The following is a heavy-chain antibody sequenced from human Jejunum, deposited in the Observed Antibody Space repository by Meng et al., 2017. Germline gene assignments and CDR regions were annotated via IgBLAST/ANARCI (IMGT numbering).Heavy chain of an antibody. CDR3: ARVILYSGSYYFDS. D-gene: IGHD1-26*01. V-gene: IGHV4-61*01. J-gene: IGHJ4*02. Sequence: QVQLQESGPGLVRHSETLSLTCTVSGDSVSSDNYYWSWIRQPPGQGLEWIGYVYYSGSTDHNPSLKSRVTMSVDTSRNQFSLNLSSVTAADTAVYYCARVILYSGSYYFDSWGQGTLVTVSS. CDR1: GDSVSSDNYY. CDR2: VYYSGST.